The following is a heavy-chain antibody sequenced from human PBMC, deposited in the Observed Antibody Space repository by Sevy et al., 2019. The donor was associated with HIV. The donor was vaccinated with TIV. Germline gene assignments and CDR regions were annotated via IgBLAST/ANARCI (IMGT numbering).Heavy chain of an antibody. V-gene: IGHV5-51*01. CDR1: GYNFTNFW. J-gene: IGHJ3*01. CDR2: IFPRDSDT. D-gene: IGHD3-3*01. CDR3: ARRGHYMDTSGYSRVGSFDV. Sequence: GESLKISCKGSGYNFTNFWIGWVRQMPGKGLEWVGIIFPRDSDTRYSPSFQGQVTISAGKSISTAYLQWGSLKASDTSKYFCARRGHYMDTSGYSRVGSFDVWGQGKMVTVSS.